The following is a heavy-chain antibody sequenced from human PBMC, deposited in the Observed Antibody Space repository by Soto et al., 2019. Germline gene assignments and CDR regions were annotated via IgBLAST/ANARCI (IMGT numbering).Heavy chain of an antibody. J-gene: IGHJ4*02. V-gene: IGHV3-30*18. Sequence: GGSLRLSCAASGFTFSSYGMHWVRQAPGKGLEWVAVISYDGSNKYYADSVKGRFTISRDNSKNTLYLQMNSLRAEDTAVYYCAKDILSGYHGSGSYGGGIWDWGQGTLVTVSS. CDR1: GFTFSSYG. CDR3: AKDILSGYHGSGSYGGGIWD. D-gene: IGHD3-10*01. CDR2: ISYDGSNK.